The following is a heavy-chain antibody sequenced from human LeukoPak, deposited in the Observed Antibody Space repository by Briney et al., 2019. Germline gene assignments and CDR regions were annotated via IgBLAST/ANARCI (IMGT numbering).Heavy chain of an antibody. V-gene: IGHV3-7*01. CDR1: GFTFSRYW. Sequence: GGSLRLSCAASGFTFSRYWMSWVRQAPGKGLEWVANIKQDGSEKYYVDSARGRFTISRDNAKNSLYLQMNSLRAEDTAVYYCARDYFDYWGQGTLVTVSS. CDR2: IKQDGSEK. CDR3: ARDYFDY. J-gene: IGHJ4*02.